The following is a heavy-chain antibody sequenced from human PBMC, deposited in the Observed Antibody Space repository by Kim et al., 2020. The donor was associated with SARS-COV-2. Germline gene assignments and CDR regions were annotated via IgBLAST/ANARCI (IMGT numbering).Heavy chain of an antibody. Sequence: GGSLRLSCAASGFTFSTYDMHWVRQATGKGLEWVSAIGTQSDTFYPASVKGRFTISRENVKNSLYLQMNSLSAGDTAVYYCARSPSGRFPEGNAFDIWGQGTMVIVSS. CDR2: IGTQSDT. CDR1: GFTFSTYD. V-gene: IGHV3-13*01. J-gene: IGHJ3*02. D-gene: IGHD1-26*01. CDR3: ARSPSGRFPEGNAFDI.